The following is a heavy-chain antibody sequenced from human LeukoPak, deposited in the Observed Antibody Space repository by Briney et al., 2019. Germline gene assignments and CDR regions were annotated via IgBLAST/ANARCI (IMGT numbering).Heavy chain of an antibody. Sequence: PSQTXSLTXTVSGXSIGSSSYYWGWIRQPPGXDLXWIGSIYYSGTTFYNPSLKSRVTISVDTSKIQFSLKLSSVTAADTAVYYCARHKYASVYSSGFDYWGQGTLVTVSS. V-gene: IGHV4-39*01. J-gene: IGHJ4*02. CDR1: GXSIGSSSYY. D-gene: IGHD6-19*01. CDR2: IYYSGTT. CDR3: ARHKYASVYSSGFDY.